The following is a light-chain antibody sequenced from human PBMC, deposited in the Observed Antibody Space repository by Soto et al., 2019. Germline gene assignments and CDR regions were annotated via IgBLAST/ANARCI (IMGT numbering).Light chain of an antibody. Sequence: ALPQSASGAGSPGQSITISCTGTSSDVSRYNYVSWYQQHPGKVPKLMIYEVSNRPSGVSNRFSGSKSGNTASLTISGLQAEDEADYYCSSYTSSSTYVFGTGTKVTVL. CDR3: SSYTSSSTYV. J-gene: IGLJ1*01. CDR1: SSDVSRYNY. CDR2: EVS. V-gene: IGLV2-14*01.